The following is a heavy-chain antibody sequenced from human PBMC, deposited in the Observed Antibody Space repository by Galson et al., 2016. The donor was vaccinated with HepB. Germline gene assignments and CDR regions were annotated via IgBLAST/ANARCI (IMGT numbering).Heavy chain of an antibody. Sequence: SLRLSCAASGFAFSSYAMSWVRQAPGKGLEWVSGISDSGGTTYYADSVKGRFTISRDNSKNTLYLQMNSLRAEDTAAYYCANGGGGSSSWQKYYYYYYMDVWGKGTTVTVSS. V-gene: IGHV3-23*01. CDR3: ANGGGGSSSWQKYYYYYYMDV. CDR2: ISDSGGTT. D-gene: IGHD6-13*01. J-gene: IGHJ6*03. CDR1: GFAFSSYA.